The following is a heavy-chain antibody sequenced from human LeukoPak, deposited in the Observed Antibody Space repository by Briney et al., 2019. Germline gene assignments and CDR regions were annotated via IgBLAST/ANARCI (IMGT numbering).Heavy chain of an antibody. D-gene: IGHD2-21*01. Sequence: KPGGSLRLSCVASDFTFSRYSFNWVRQAPGKGLEWVSSISSSSSYIYYADSVKGRFTISRDNAKNSLYLQMNSLRAEDTAVYYCARDSIANDAFDIWGQGTMVTVSS. CDR3: ARDSIANDAFDI. CDR1: DFTFSRYS. J-gene: IGHJ3*02. CDR2: ISSSSSYI. V-gene: IGHV3-21*01.